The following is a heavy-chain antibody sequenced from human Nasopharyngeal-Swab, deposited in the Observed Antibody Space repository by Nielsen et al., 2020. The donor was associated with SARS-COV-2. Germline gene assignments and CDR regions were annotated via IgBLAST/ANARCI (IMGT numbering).Heavy chain of an antibody. CDR1: GFTFSSYG. D-gene: IGHD6-13*01. V-gene: IGHV3-33*01. Sequence: GESLKISCAASGFTFSSYGMHWVRQAPGKGLEWVAVIWYDGSNKYYADSVKGRFTISRDNSKNTLYLQMNSLRAEDTAVYYCARDLGGAAAGTDYWGQGTLVTVSS. J-gene: IGHJ4*02. CDR2: IWYDGSNK. CDR3: ARDLGGAAAGTDY.